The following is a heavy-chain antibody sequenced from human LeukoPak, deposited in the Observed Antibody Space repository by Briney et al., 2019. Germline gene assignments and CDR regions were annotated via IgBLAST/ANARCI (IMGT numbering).Heavy chain of an antibody. J-gene: IGHJ3*02. D-gene: IGHD2-15*01. CDR2: IYPGDSDT. CDR1: GYSFTSYW. Sequence: GESLKISCKGSGYSFTSYWIAWVRQMPGKGLEWMGIIYPGDSDTRYSPSFQGQVTISADKSISTAYLQWSGLKASDTAMYYCAGQDIVVVAASTRAFDIWGQGTMVTVSS. V-gene: IGHV5-51*01. CDR3: AGQDIVVVAASTRAFDI.